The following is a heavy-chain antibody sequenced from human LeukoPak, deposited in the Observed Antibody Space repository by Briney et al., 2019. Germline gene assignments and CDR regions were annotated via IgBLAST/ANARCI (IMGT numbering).Heavy chain of an antibody. V-gene: IGHV3-33*01. D-gene: IGHD3-10*01. CDR2: IWYDGSNK. J-gene: IGHJ3*02. CDR3: ARDLLLWFGELLTTPSDAFDI. Sequence: GGSLRLSCAASGVTFSSYGMHWVRQAPGKGLEWGAVIWYDGSNKYYADSVKGRFTISRDNSKNTLYLQMNSLRAEDTAVYYCARDLLLWFGELLTTPSDAFDIWGQGTMVTVSS. CDR1: GVTFSSYG.